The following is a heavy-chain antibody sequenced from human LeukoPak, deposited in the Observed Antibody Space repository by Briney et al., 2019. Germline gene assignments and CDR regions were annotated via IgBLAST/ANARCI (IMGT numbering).Heavy chain of an antibody. CDR3: ARDPRDPFLEWLSEDYYYYMDV. D-gene: IGHD3-3*01. CDR1: GFTFSSYS. Sequence: GGSLRLSCAASGFTFSSYSMNWVRQAPGKGLEWVSYISSSSSTIYYADSVKGRFTISRDNAKNSLYLQMNSLRAEDMAVYYCARDPRDPFLEWLSEDYYYYMDVWGKGTTVTVSS. CDR2: ISSSSSTI. V-gene: IGHV3-48*01. J-gene: IGHJ6*03.